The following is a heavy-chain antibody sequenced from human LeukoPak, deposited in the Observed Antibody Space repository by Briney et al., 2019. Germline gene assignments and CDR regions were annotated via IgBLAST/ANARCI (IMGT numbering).Heavy chain of an antibody. CDR3: ARDTSYLDY. D-gene: IGHD2/OR15-2a*01. J-gene: IGHJ4*02. CDR2: IYYSGST. V-gene: IGHV4-59*01. Sequence: SETLSLTCTVSGGSISTYYWSWIWQPPGKGLEWIGYIYYSGSTNYNPSLKSRVTISVDTSKNQFSLKLSSVTAADTAVYYCARDTSYLDYWGQGTLVTVPS. CDR1: GGSISTYY.